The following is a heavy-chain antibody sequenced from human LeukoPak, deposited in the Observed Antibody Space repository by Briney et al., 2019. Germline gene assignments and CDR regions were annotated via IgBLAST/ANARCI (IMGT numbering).Heavy chain of an antibody. J-gene: IGHJ4*02. D-gene: IGHD6-13*01. CDR1: AFTFSSYE. CDR2: ITRSGDTI. Sequence: PGGSLRLSCAASAFTFSSYEMNCVRQPPGQRLDWVSYITRSGDTIYYADSVKGRFTISRDNAKNSLYLQMNSLRAEDTAVYYCARDQPSSWYYFDYWGQGTLVTVSS. CDR3: ARDQPSSWYYFDY. V-gene: IGHV3-48*03.